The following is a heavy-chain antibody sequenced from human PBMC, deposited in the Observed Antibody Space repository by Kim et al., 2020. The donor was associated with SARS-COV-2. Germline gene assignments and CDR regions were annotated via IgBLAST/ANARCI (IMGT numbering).Heavy chain of an antibody. CDR1: RDTFISYY. Sequence: GESLKISCKGSRDTFISYYIAWVRQIPGKGLEWMGIIYPDDSATTYNPSFQGLVTISADQSISTAYLQLTSLKASDSAIYYCARPTSPYNFYGMDVWGQGTTVTVSS. CDR2: IYPDDSAT. D-gene: IGHD1-1*01. J-gene: IGHJ6*02. CDR3: ARPTSPYNFYGMDV. V-gene: IGHV5-51*01.